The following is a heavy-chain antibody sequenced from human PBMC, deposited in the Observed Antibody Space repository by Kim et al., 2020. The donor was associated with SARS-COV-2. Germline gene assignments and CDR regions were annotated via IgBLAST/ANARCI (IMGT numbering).Heavy chain of an antibody. J-gene: IGHJ4*02. CDR2: ISSSSDYI. V-gene: IGHV3-21*01. D-gene: IGHD2-8*01. CDR3: LRLLNGYFDY. CDR1: GFIFSSYS. Sequence: GGSLRLSCAASGFIFSSYSMAWGRHAQGKGLEWVSSISSSSDYIYYADSVKGRFTFSRDNAKNSLYLQMNSLRAEDTALYYCLRLLNGYFDYWGQGVPVTVSS.